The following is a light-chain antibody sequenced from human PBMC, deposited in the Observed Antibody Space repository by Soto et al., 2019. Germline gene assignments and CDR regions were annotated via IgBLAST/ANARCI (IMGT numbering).Light chain of an antibody. CDR1: QSISSY. Sequence: DIQMTQSPSSLSASVGDRVTITCRASQSISSYLNWYQQKPGKAPKLLIYAASTLQSGVPSRFSGSGSGTDFNLTISSLQPDDFATYYCQQSYSTPRTFGQGTKVEIK. V-gene: IGKV1-39*01. J-gene: IGKJ1*01. CDR3: QQSYSTPRT. CDR2: AAS.